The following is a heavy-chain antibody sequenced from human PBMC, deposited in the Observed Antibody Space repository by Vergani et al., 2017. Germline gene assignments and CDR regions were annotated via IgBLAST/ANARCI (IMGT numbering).Heavy chain of an antibody. CDR1: GGSFSGYY. CDR2: INHSGST. CDR3: ASRRALKVVVTSNWFDP. J-gene: IGHJ5*02. V-gene: IGHV4-34*01. Sequence: QVQLQQRGAGLLKPSETLSLTCSVYGGSFSGYYWIWIRQPPGKRLEWIGEINHSGSTNYNPSLKSRVTISVDTSKNQFSLKLSCVTAADTAVYYCASRRALKVVVTSNWFDPWGQGTLVTVSS. D-gene: IGHD3-22*01.